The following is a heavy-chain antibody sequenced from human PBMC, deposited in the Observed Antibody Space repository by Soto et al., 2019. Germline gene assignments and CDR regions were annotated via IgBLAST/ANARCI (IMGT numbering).Heavy chain of an antibody. Sequence: SETLSLTCTVSGDSISSGGYYWSWIRQHPGKGLEWIGNIYYTGSTYYNPSLKSRVIMSVDISKNHFSLTLRSVTAADSAIYYSASVIGGDSEYYFDFWGQGALVTVSS. CDR3: ASVIGGDSEYYFDF. D-gene: IGHD2-21*02. CDR1: GDSISSGGYY. CDR2: IYYTGST. V-gene: IGHV4-31*03. J-gene: IGHJ4*02.